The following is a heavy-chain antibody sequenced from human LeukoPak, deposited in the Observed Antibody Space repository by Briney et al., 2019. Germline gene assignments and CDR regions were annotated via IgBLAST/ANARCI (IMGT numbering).Heavy chain of an antibody. V-gene: IGHV3-15*04. CDR2: IESKTDGGTT. J-gene: IGHJ4*02. CDR3: TTYGSGRKFDY. D-gene: IGHD3-10*01. CDR1: GFSFSDSW. Sequence: TGGSLRLSCAASGFSFSDSWMSWVRQIPGKGLEWVGRIESKTDGGTTDYAAPVKGRFTISRDDSTNTLYLQMNSLKSEDTAVYYCTTYGSGRKFDYWGQGILVTVSS.